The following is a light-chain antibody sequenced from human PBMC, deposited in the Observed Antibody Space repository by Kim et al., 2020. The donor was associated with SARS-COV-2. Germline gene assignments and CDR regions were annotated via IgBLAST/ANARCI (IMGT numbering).Light chain of an antibody. Sequence: EIVMTQSPATLSVSPGERATLSCRASQTVSSNLAWYQHKPGQPPRLLIYDASTRATGVPARFSGSGSGTEFTLTISSLQSEDFAVYYCQQYDIWPPWTFGQGTKVDIK. CDR3: QQYDIWPPWT. V-gene: IGKV3-15*01. J-gene: IGKJ1*01. CDR1: QTVSSN. CDR2: DAS.